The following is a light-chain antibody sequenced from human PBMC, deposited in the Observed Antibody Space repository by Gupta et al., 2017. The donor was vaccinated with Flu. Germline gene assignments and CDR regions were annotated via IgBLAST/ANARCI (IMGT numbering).Light chain of an antibody. CDR3: QQYDNLPSLT. V-gene: IGKV1-33*01. Sequence: ASVGDRVTITCQASQDISNYLNWYQQKPGKAPKLLIYDASNLETGVPSRFSGSGSGTDFTFTISSLQPEDIATYYCQQYDNLPSLTFGGGT. CDR1: QDISNY. CDR2: DAS. J-gene: IGKJ4*01.